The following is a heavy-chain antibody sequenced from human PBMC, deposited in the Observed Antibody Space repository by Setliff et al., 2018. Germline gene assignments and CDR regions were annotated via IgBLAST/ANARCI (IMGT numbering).Heavy chain of an antibody. CDR2: IKEDGSEK. D-gene: IGHD3-10*01. CDR3: ARIRRAFDI. Sequence: PGGSLRLSCVASGITFSDAWMTWVRQAPGKGLEWVANIKEDGSEKYYVDSVKGRFTISRDNAKNSLDLQMNSLRAEDTAVYYCARIRRAFDIWGQGTMVTVSS. J-gene: IGHJ3*02. CDR1: GITFSDAW. V-gene: IGHV3-7*01.